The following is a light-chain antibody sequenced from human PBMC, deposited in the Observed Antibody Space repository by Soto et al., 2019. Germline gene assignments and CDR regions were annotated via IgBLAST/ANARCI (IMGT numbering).Light chain of an antibody. CDR2: DAS. J-gene: IGKJ3*01. Sequence: DIQMTQSPSSVSASVGDRVTITCRVIQGVSSWLAWYQQKPGQAPKLLIQDASRWRSGVPSRFSGSGSGTDFTLTITGLQPEDFATYYCQQTDTFPFTFGPGNKVDIK. CDR3: QQTDTFPFT. V-gene: IGKV1-12*01. CDR1: QGVSSW.